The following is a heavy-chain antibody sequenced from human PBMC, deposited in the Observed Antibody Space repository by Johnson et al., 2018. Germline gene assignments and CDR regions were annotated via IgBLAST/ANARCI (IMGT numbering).Heavy chain of an antibody. V-gene: IGHV3-30-3*01. CDR2: ISHDEIDK. Sequence: VQLVETGGGVVQPGTSLRLSCGVSGVTLSNCIMHWVRQAPGKGLEWVALISHDEIDKQYGDSAKDRFTISRDISKNTGYRQMNSRRDEDTAVYYCVREAYMRGRAGIFAIWGQGTTVTVSS. CDR3: VREAYMRGRAGIFAI. D-gene: IGHD1-14*01. J-gene: IGHJ3*02. CDR1: GVTLSNCI.